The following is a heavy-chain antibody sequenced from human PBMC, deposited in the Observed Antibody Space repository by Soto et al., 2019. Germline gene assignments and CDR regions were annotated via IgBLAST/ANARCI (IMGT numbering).Heavy chain of an antibody. J-gene: IGHJ4*02. CDR3: ARIGSSSSAFDY. Sequence: SETLSLTCAVSGGSISSSNWWSWVRQPPGKGLEWIGEIYHSGSTNYNPSLKSRVTISVEKSKNQFSLKLSSVTAAETAVYYCARIGSSSSAFDYWGQGTLVTVS. D-gene: IGHD6-19*01. V-gene: IGHV4-4*02. CDR1: GGSISSSNW. CDR2: IYHSGST.